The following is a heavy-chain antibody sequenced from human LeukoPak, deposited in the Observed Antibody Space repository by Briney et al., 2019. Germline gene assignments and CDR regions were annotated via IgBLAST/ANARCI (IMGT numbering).Heavy chain of an antibody. V-gene: IGHV1-69*02. Sequence: SVKVSCKASGGTFSSYTISWVRQAPGQGLEWMGRIIPILGIANYAQKFQGRVTITADKSTSTAYMELSSLRSEDTPVYYCARARTVWSGYDYWGQGTLVTVSS. CDR1: GGTFSSYT. J-gene: IGHJ4*02. CDR3: ARARTVWSGYDY. D-gene: IGHD3-3*01. CDR2: IIPILGIA.